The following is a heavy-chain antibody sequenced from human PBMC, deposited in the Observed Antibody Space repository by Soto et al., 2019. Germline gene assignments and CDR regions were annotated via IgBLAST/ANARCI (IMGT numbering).Heavy chain of an antibody. J-gene: IGHJ1*01. CDR3: AREAGEYSSSWYRYFQH. V-gene: IGHV3-33*01. CDR2: IWYDGSNK. D-gene: IGHD6-13*01. Sequence: QVQLVESGGGVVQPGRSLRLSCAASGFTFSSYGMHWVRQAPGKGLEWVAVIWYDGSNKYYADSVKGRFTISRDNSKNTLYLKMNSLRAEDTAVYYCAREAGEYSSSWYRYFQHWGQGTLVTVSS. CDR1: GFTFSSYG.